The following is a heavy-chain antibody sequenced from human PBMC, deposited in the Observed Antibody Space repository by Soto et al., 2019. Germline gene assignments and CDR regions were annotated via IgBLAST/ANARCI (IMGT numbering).Heavy chain of an antibody. D-gene: IGHD3-10*01. CDR2: ISGSGGST. J-gene: IGHJ5*02. Sequence: SLRLSCAAYGFTFSSYAMSWVRQAPGKGLEWVSAISGSGGSTYYADSVKGRFTISRDNSKNTLYLQMNSLRAEDTAVYYCAKSRTRGARINWFDPWGQGTLVTVSS. V-gene: IGHV3-23*01. CDR3: AKSRTRGARINWFDP. CDR1: GFTFSSYA.